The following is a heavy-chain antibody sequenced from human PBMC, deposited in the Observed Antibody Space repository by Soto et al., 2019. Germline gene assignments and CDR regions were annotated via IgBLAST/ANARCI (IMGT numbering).Heavy chain of an antibody. CDR3: ARGRLTTQLLVRPFDY. J-gene: IGHJ4*02. Sequence: KQSQTLSLTCAVYGGSFSGYYWSWIRQPPGKGLEWIGEINHSGSTNYNPSLKSRVTISVDTSKNQFSLKLSSVTAADTAVYYCARGRLTTQLLVRPFDYWGQGTLVTVSS. V-gene: IGHV4-34*01. D-gene: IGHD3-9*01. CDR1: GGSFSGYY. CDR2: INHSGST.